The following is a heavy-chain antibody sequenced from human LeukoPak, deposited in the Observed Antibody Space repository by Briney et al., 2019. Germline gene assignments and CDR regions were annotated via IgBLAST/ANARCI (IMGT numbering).Heavy chain of an antibody. J-gene: IGHJ4*02. Sequence: SEALSLTCTVSGGSISGSSYYWGWIRQPPGKGLEWIGSIYYSGSTYYNPSLKSRVTISVDTSRNQFSLKLNSVTATDTAVYYCARKLRYFDYWGQGTLVTASS. D-gene: IGHD3-9*01. CDR3: ARKLRYFDY. V-gene: IGHV4-39*01. CDR1: GGSISGSSYY. CDR2: IYYSGST.